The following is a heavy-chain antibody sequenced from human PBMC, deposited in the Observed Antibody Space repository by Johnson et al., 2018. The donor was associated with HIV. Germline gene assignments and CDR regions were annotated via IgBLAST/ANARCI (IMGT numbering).Heavy chain of an antibody. J-gene: IGHJ3*02. CDR1: GVTFSDYY. V-gene: IGHV3-11*05. Sequence: VQLVESGGGLVKPGGSLRLSCAASGVTFSDYYMSWIRQAPGKGLEWMSYISSGGDTYYADSVKGRFTISRDNSKNTLYLQMNGLRADDTAVYYCAKVGGGGFDIWGQGTMVTVCS. D-gene: IGHD2-15*01. CDR2: ISSGGDT. CDR3: AKVGGGGFDI.